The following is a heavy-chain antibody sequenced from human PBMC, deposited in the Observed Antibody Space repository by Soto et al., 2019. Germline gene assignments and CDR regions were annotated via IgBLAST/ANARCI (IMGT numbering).Heavy chain of an antibody. J-gene: IGHJ4*02. V-gene: IGHV4-39*07. Sequence: SETLSLTCTVSGGSISSSSYYWGWIRQPPGKGLEWIGSIYYSGSTYYNPSLKSRVTISVDTSKNQFSLKLSSVTAADTAVYYCARFRGVRGVRPYYFDYWGQGTLVTVSS. CDR1: GGSISSSSYY. D-gene: IGHD3-10*01. CDR3: ARFRGVRGVRPYYFDY. CDR2: IYYSGST.